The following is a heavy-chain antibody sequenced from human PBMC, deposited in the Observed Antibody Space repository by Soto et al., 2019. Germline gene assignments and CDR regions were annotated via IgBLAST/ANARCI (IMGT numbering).Heavy chain of an antibody. CDR3: GRPPGGGGY. CDR2: IYSGGYT. CDR1: GFTVSNNY. J-gene: IGHJ4*02. Sequence: EVQLVESGGGLIQPGGSLRLSCAVSGFTVSNNYMSWVRQAPGKGLEGVSVIYSGGYTAYGDSVKGRFTISRDNSKNTLYFQRNSLGPAARAVFYWGRPPGGGGYWGQGTLVTVSS. V-gene: IGHV3-53*01. D-gene: IGHD3-10*01.